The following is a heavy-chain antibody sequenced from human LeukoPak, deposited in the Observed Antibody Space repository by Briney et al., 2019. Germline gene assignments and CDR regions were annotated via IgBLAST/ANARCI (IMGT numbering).Heavy chain of an antibody. CDR1: GGSISSYY. J-gene: IGHJ4*02. V-gene: IGHV4-4*09. Sequence: PSETLSLTCTVSGGSISSYYWSWIRQPPGKGLEWIGYIYTSGSTNYNPSLKSRVTISVDTSKNQFSLNLTSVTAADTTVYYCARHSQRDTTGVVDWGQGTLVTVSS. CDR3: ARHSQRDTTGVVD. CDR2: IYTSGST. D-gene: IGHD2-8*01.